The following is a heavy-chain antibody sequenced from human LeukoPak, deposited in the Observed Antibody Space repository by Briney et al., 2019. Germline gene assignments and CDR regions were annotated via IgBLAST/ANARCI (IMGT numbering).Heavy chain of an antibody. J-gene: IGHJ5*02. CDR2: TYYSGST. CDR3: ARTSIAENNWFDP. CDR1: GGSISSYY. D-gene: IGHD6-6*01. Sequence: PSETLSLTCTVSGGSISSYYWSWIRQPPGKGLEWIGYTYYSGSTNYNPSLKSRVTISVDTSKNQFSLKLSSVTAADTAVYYCARTSIAENNWFDPWGQGTLVTVSS. V-gene: IGHV4-59*01.